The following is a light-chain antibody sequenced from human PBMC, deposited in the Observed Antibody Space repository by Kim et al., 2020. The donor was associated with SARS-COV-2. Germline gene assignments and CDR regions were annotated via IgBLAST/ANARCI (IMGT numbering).Light chain of an antibody. CDR1: SSNIGNNY. CDR3: GTWDNSLGAGV. V-gene: IGLV1-51*01. Sequence: GQKVTSSCSGSSSNIGNNYVAWYQHLPGTAPKLLIYDNNKRPSGIPDRFSGSKSGTSATLGITGLQTGDEADYYCGTWDNSLGAGVFGGGTQLTVL. CDR2: DNN. J-gene: IGLJ3*02.